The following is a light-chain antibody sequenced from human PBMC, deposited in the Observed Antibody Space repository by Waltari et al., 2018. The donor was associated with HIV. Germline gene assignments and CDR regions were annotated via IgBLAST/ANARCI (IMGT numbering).Light chain of an antibody. J-gene: IGLJ2*01. V-gene: IGLV3-19*01. CDR1: SPRIYY. Sequence: SSELTQDPAVSVALGQTVRITCQGDSPRIYYASWYQQKPGQAPVLVIYGKNNRPSGISDRCSDSSSGNTASLTITEAQAEDEADFCRHARDSGGNHVVFGGGTRLTVL. CDR3: HARDSGGNHVV. CDR2: GKN.